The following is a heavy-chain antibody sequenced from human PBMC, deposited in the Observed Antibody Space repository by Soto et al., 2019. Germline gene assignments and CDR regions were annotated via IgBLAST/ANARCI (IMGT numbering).Heavy chain of an antibody. D-gene: IGHD3-10*01. J-gene: IGHJ6*02. CDR2: IIPIFGTA. CDR3: ARDWHITMVRGVYYGMDV. CDR1: GGTFSSYA. V-gene: IGHV1-69*13. Sequence: SVKVSCKASGGTFSSYAISWVGQAPGQGLEWMGGIIPIFGTANYAQKFQGRVTITADESTSTAYMELSSLRSEDTAVYYCARDWHITMVRGVYYGMDVWGQGTTVTVSS.